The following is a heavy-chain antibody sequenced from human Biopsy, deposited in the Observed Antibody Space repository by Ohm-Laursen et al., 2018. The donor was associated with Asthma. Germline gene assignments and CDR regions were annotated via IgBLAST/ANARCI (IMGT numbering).Heavy chain of an antibody. D-gene: IGHD3-22*01. CDR3: AKSADYYDSTDYPDF. CDR1: GFSFDDCA. V-gene: IGHV3-9*01. CDR2: ISWNGGNI. Sequence: SLRLSCAASGFSFDDCAMHWVRQAPGKGLEWVSSISWNGGNIDYAVSVKGRFTISRDNAKNSLYLQMQSLRPEDTAFYYRAKSADYYDSTDYPDFWGRGTLVTVSS. J-gene: IGHJ4*01.